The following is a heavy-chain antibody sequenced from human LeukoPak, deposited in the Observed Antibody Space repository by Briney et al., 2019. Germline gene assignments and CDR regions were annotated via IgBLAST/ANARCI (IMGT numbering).Heavy chain of an antibody. Sequence: SETLSLTCAVYSGSFSGYYWSWIRQPPGKGLEWIGEINHSGSTNYNPSLKSRVTISVDTSKNQFSLKLSSVTAADTAVYYCARGSSSWFDAFDIWGQGTMVTVSS. CDR2: INHSGST. D-gene: IGHD6-13*01. CDR1: SGSFSGYY. V-gene: IGHV4-34*01. J-gene: IGHJ3*02. CDR3: ARGSSSWFDAFDI.